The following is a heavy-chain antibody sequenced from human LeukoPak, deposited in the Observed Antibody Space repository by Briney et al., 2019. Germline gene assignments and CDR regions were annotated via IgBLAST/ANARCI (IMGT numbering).Heavy chain of an antibody. Sequence: QPGRSLRLSCTASGFTFGDYAMSWVRQAPGKGLEWVGFIRSKAYGGTTEYAASVKGRFTISRDDSKSIAYLQMNSLKTEDTAVYYCTRVGVAAHEKFDYWGQGTLVTVSS. D-gene: IGHD2-15*01. CDR1: GFTFGDYA. V-gene: IGHV3-49*04. J-gene: IGHJ4*02. CDR3: TRVGVAAHEKFDY. CDR2: IRSKAYGGTT.